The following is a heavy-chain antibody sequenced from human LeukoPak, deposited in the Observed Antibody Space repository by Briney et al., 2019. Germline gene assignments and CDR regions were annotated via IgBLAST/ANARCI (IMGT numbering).Heavy chain of an antibody. J-gene: IGHJ4*02. CDR3: ARDAPKMATIV. CDR1: GGSISSGSYY. CDR2: IYTSGST. Sequence: PSQTLSLTCTVSGGSISSGSYYWSWIRQPAGKGLEWIGRIYTSGSTNYNPSLKSRVTISVDTSKNQFSLKLSSVTAADTAVYYCARDAPKMATIVWGQGTLVTVSS. V-gene: IGHV4-61*02. D-gene: IGHD5-24*01.